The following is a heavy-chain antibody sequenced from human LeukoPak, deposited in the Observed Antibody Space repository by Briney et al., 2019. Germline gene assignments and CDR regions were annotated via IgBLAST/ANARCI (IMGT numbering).Heavy chain of an antibody. J-gene: IGHJ5*02. Sequence: SETLSLTCDVSGASIRSYYWNWIRQPPGKGLEWIGYIYYIGSTNYNPSLKRRVTISVDTSKNQFSLKLSSVTAADTAVYYCAREGTAGTNLNWFDPWGQGTLVTVSS. V-gene: IGHV4-59*01. CDR2: IYYIGST. CDR1: GASIRSYY. CDR3: AREGTAGTNLNWFDP. D-gene: IGHD1-1*01.